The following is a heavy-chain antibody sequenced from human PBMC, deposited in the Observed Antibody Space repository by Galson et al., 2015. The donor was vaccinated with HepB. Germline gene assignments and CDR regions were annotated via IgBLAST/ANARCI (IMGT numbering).Heavy chain of an antibody. CDR3: ARERLLWFGGDARGYFDY. J-gene: IGHJ4*02. D-gene: IGHD3-10*01. V-gene: IGHV4-31*03. CDR2: IYYSGST. Sequence: TLSLTCTVSGGSISSGGYYWSWIRQHPGKGLEWIGYIYYSGSTYYNPSLKSRVTISVDTSKNQFTLKLSSVTAADTAVYYCARERLLWFGGDARGYFDYWGQGTLVTVSS. CDR1: GGSISSGGYY.